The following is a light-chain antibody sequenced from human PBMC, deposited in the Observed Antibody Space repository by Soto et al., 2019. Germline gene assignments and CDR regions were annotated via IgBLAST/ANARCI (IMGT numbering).Light chain of an antibody. CDR3: QQYGRLPPPT. Sequence: EMVVTQSPATLSVSRLGIVTLSFMASQFVSSRLAWYQQRPGQVPRLLIYDAFNRATGVPARFRGSGSGTDFTLTISRLEPEDFAVYYCQQYGRLPPPTFGGGTKVDI. CDR2: DAF. J-gene: IGKJ4*01. V-gene: IGKV3-20*01. CDR1: QFVSSR.